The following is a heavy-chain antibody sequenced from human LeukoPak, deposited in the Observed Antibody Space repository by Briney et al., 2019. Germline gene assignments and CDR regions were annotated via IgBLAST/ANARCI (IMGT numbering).Heavy chain of an antibody. Sequence: GESLKISCKGSGYSFTSYWIGWVRQMPGKSLEWMWIIYPDESDTRYSPSFEGQVIISVDKSISTAYLQWSSLKASDTATYYCARHGHCTNGVCYSNYYYYMDVWGKGTTVTVSS. V-gene: IGHV5-51*01. CDR2: IYPDESDT. J-gene: IGHJ6*03. CDR1: GYSFTSYW. D-gene: IGHD2-8*01. CDR3: ARHGHCTNGVCYSNYYYYMDV.